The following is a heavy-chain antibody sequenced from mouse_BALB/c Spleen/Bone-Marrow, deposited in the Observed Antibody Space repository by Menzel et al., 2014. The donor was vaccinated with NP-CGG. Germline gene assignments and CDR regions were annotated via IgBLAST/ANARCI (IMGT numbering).Heavy chain of an antibody. CDR1: GFDSSRYW. CDR2: TNPDSSTI. V-gene: IGHV4-1*02. J-gene: IGHJ1*01. D-gene: IGHD1-2*01. CDR3: ARPGYYGYQDV. Sequence: EVKLMESGGGLVQPGGSLKLSCAASGFDSSRYWMTWVRQAPGKGLEWIGETNPDSSTINYTPSLKDKFIISRDNAKNTLYLQMSKVRSGDTALYHCARPGYYGYQDVWGAGTTVTVSS.